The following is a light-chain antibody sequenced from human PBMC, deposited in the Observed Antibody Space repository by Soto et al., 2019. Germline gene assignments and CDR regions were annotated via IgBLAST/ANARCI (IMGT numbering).Light chain of an antibody. CDR3: QQYSSYWT. J-gene: IGKJ1*01. CDR2: DAS. CDR1: QSISSW. Sequence: DVQMTQSPSTLSASVGDRVTITCRASQSISSWLAWYRQKPGKAPKLLIYDASILESGVPSRFSGTGSGTEFTLTISSLQPDDFATYYCQQYSSYWTFGQGTKVDI. V-gene: IGKV1-5*01.